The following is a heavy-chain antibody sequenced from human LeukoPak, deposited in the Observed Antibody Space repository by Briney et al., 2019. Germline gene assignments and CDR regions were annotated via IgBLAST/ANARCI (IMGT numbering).Heavy chain of an antibody. J-gene: IGHJ4*02. CDR3: ARGVAAAIDY. V-gene: IGHV1-2*02. D-gene: IGHD6-13*01. CDR1: GYTFTGYY. CDR2: INPNSGGT. Sequence: ASVKVSCKASGYTFTGYYMHGVRQAPGQGLEWMVWINPNSGGTNYAQKFHGRVTMTRDTSISTAYMELSRLRSDDTAVYYCARGVAAAIDYWGQGTLVTVSS.